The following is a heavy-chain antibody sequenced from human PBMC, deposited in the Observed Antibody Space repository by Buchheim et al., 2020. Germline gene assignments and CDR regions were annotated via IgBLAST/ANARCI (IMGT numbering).Heavy chain of an antibody. CDR3: TRSANFFRGMDV. D-gene: IGHD2-15*01. V-gene: IGHV3-74*01. Sequence: EERLVESGGGLGQPGGSLRLSCAASGFTFSSDWMHWVRQAPGKGLVWVSRINPDGSDTTYADSVKGRFTISRDNGRNTLYLQMNSLRGEDTAINYCTRSANFFRGMDVWGQGTT. CDR1: GFTFSSDW. J-gene: IGHJ6*02. CDR2: INPDGSDT.